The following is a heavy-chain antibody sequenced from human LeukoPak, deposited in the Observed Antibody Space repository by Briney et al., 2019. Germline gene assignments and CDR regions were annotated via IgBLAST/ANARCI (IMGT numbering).Heavy chain of an antibody. D-gene: IGHD6-19*01. Sequence: SVKVSCKASGGTFSSYAISWVRQAPGQGLEWMGRIIPILGTANYAQKFQGRVTITADKSTSTAYMELSSLRSEDTAVYYCARAVAGTYYYYYGMDVWGQGTTVTVSS. J-gene: IGHJ6*02. CDR2: IIPILGTA. CDR3: ARAVAGTYYYYYGMDV. CDR1: GGTFSSYA. V-gene: IGHV1-69*04.